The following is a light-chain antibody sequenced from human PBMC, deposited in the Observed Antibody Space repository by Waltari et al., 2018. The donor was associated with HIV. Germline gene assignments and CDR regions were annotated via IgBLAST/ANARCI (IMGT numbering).Light chain of an antibody. CDR1: QTISTW. V-gene: IGKV1-5*03. CDR3: QQYTTNWT. J-gene: IGKJ1*01. Sequence: DIQMTQSPSALSASVGDRVTITCRASQTISTWLGWYQQKPGKAPKLLIYKASSLQVGVPLRFSGRGSGTVFTLTITSLQPEDSATYYCQQYTTNWTFGQGTSVEV. CDR2: KAS.